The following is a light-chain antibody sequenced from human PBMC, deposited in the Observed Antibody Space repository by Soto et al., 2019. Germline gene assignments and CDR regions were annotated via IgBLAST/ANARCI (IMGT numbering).Light chain of an antibody. Sequence: QSVLTQPRSVSGSPGQSVTISCTGTSSDVGGYNYVSWYQQHPGKAPKLMIYDVSKRPSGVPDRFSGSKSGNTAPLTISGLQAEDEADYYCCSYAGSYTDVFGIGTKVTVL. CDR3: CSYAGSYTDV. J-gene: IGLJ1*01. V-gene: IGLV2-11*01. CDR2: DVS. CDR1: SSDVGGYNY.